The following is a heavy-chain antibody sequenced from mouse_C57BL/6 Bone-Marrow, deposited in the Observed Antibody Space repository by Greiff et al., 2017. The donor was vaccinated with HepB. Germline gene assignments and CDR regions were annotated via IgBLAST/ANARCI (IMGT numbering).Heavy chain of an antibody. D-gene: IGHD3-3*01. V-gene: IGHV1-76*01. J-gene: IGHJ2*01. Sequence: QVQLQQSGAELVRPGASVKLSCKASGYTFTDYYINWVKQRPGQGLEWIARIYPGSGNTYYNEKFKGKATLTAEKSSSTAYMQLSSLTSEDSAVYFCEREGTDLDYWGQGTTLTVSS. CDR3: EREGTDLDY. CDR2: IYPGSGNT. CDR1: GYTFTDYY.